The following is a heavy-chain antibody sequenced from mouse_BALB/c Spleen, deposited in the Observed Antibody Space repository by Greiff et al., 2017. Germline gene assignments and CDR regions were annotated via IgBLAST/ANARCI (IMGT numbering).Heavy chain of an antibody. CDR1: GYAFTSYN. CDR3: ARGGGTTAKGPFDY. CDR2: IDPYNGGT. D-gene: IGHD1-2*01. J-gene: IGHJ2*01. V-gene: IGHV1S135*01. Sequence: EVQLQQSGPELVKPGASVKVSCKASGYAFTSYNMYWVKQSHGKSLEWIGYIDPYNGGTSYNQKFKGKATLTVDKSSSTAYMQLKSLTSEDSAVYYCARGGGTTAKGPFDYWGQGTTLTVSS.